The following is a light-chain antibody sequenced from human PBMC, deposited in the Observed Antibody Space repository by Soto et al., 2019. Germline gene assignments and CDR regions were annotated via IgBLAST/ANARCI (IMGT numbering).Light chain of an antibody. J-gene: IGKJ1*01. CDR2: DVF. CDR3: QQYSSYSWT. CDR1: QSISNW. Sequence: DIQMTQSPSTLSASVGDRVTITCRASQSISNWLAWYQQKPGKAPRLLIYDVFRFERGVPSRFSGSGSGTEFTLTLSSLQPDDFATYYCQQYSSYSWTFGHGTKVDIK. V-gene: IGKV1-5*01.